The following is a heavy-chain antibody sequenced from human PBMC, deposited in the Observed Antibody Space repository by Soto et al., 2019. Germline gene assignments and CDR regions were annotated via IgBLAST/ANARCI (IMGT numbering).Heavy chain of an antibody. J-gene: IGHJ6*02. CDR1: GFTFDDYA. D-gene: IGHD3-10*01. V-gene: IGHV3-9*01. CDR3: AKDTRARGYYYYGMDV. Sequence: GGSMRLSCAASGFTFDDYAMHWVRQAPGKGLEWVSGISCNSGSIGYADSVKGRFTISRDNAKNSLYLQMNSLRAEDTALYYCAKDTRARGYYYYGMDVWGQGTTVTV. CDR2: ISCNSGSI.